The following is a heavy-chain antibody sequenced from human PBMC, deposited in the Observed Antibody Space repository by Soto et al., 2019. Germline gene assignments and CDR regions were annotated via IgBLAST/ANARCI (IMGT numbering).Heavy chain of an antibody. Sequence: QVQLVQSGAEVKKPGASVKVSCKASGYTFTSYDINWVRQATGQGLEWMGWMNPNSGNTGYAQKFQGRGTMTSNTSRSAAYMELSSLRSVDTAVYDWAREKTADGMDVWGQATRVTVSS. CDR1: GYTFTSYD. CDR3: AREKTADGMDV. J-gene: IGHJ6*02. CDR2: MNPNSGNT. V-gene: IGHV1-8*01.